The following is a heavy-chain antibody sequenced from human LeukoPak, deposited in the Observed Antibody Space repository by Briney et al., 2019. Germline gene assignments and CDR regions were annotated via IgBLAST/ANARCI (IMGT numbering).Heavy chain of an antibody. V-gene: IGHV4-39*07. J-gene: IGHJ4*02. D-gene: IGHD3-3*01. CDR2: IYYSGST. Sequence: SETLSLTCTVSGGSISSSSYYWGWIRQPPGKGLEWIGSIYYSGSTYYNPSLKSRVTISVDTSKNQFSLKLSSVTAADTAVYYCARDYYDFWSGWNYWGQGTLVAVSS. CDR3: ARDYYDFWSGWNY. CDR1: GGSISSSSYY.